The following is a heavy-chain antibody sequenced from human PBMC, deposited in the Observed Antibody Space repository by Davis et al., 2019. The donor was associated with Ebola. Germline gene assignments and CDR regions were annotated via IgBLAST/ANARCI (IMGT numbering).Heavy chain of an antibody. J-gene: IGHJ6*02. CDR1: GFTFSNYG. V-gene: IGHV3-23*01. CDR2: IRDSGGST. D-gene: IGHD3-10*01. Sequence: GESLKISCAASGFTFSNYGMNWVRQAPGKGLEWVSGIRDSGGSTHYADPVKGRFTISRDNAKNSLYLQMNSLRAEDTAVYYCARDRMVRGPYYYGMDVWGQGTMVTVSS. CDR3: ARDRMVRGPYYYGMDV.